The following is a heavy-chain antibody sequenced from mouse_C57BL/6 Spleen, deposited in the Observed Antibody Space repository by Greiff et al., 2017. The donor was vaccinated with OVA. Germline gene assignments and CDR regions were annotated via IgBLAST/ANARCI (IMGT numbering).Heavy chain of an antibody. CDR2: IYPGDGDT. Sequence: QVQLQQSGPELVKPGASVKISCKASGYAFSSSWMNWVKPRPGKGLEWIGRIYPGDGDTNYNGKFKGKATLTADKSSSTDYMQLSSLTSEDSAVYFCARWDYGSSYGYWGQGTTLTVSS. V-gene: IGHV1-82*01. D-gene: IGHD1-1*01. CDR1: GYAFSSSW. CDR3: ARWDYGSSYGY. J-gene: IGHJ2*01.